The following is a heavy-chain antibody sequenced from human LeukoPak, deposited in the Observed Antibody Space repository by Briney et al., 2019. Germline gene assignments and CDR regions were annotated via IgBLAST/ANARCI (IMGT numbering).Heavy chain of an antibody. D-gene: IGHD5-12*01. CDR3: WGYSGYDSDY. J-gene: IGHJ4*02. Sequence: SVKVSCKASGGTYSSYAISWVRQAPGQGLEWMGRIIPILGIANYAQKFQGRVTITADKSTSTAYMELSSLRSEDTAVYYCWGYSGYDSDYWGQGTLVTVSS. CDR2: IIPILGIA. CDR1: GGTYSSYA. V-gene: IGHV1-69*04.